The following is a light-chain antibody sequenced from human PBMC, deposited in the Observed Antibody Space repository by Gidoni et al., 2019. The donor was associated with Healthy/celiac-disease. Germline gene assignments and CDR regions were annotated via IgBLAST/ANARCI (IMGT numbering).Light chain of an antibody. CDR3: HQLNSYT. Sequence: DIQLTQSPSFLSASVGDRVTITCRASQGISSYLAWYQQKPGKAPKLLIYAESTLQSGVPSRFSGRGSGTEFTLTISSLQPEDFATYYCHQLNSYTFGQGTRLEIK. V-gene: IGKV1-9*01. CDR2: AES. J-gene: IGKJ5*01. CDR1: QGISSY.